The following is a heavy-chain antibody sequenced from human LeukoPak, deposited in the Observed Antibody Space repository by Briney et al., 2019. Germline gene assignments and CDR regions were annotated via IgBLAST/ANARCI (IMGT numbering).Heavy chain of an antibody. CDR3: ARTYYDILTGYNPYFDY. CDR1: GFTFSTYS. J-gene: IGHJ4*02. Sequence: GGSLRLSCAASGFTFSTYSMNWVRQAPGKGLEWVSSITSSSTSIYFADSVKGRFTISRDNAKNSLYLQMNSLRAEDTAVYYCARTYYDILTGYNPYFDYWGQGTLVTVSS. V-gene: IGHV3-21*01. D-gene: IGHD3-9*01. CDR2: ITSSSTSI.